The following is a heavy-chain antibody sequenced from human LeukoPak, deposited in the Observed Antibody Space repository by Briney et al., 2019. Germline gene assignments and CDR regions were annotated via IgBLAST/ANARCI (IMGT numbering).Heavy chain of an antibody. CDR3: ARTRYYYNSRSYGAPYYFDY. J-gene: IGHJ4*02. V-gene: IGHV4-61*05. Sequence: PLETLSLTCTVSGGSISSSSYYWGWIRQPPGKGLEWIGYIYYSGSTNYNPSLKSRVTISVDTSKNQFSLKLSSVTAADTAVYYCARTRYYYNSRSYGAPYYFDYWGQGTLVTVSS. D-gene: IGHD3-10*01. CDR2: IYYSGST. CDR1: GGSISSSSYY.